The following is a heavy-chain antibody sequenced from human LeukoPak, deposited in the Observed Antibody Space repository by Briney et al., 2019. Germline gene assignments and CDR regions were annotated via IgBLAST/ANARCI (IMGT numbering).Heavy chain of an antibody. Sequence: GRSLRLSCAASGFTFSSYAMHWVRQAPGKGLEWMAVISYDGSNKYYADSVKGRFTISRDNSKNTLYLQMNSLRAEDTAVYYCARDRGNDYGALMQHWGQGTLVTVSS. D-gene: IGHD4-17*01. CDR1: GFTFSSYA. V-gene: IGHV3-30*04. CDR3: ARDRGNDYGALMQH. J-gene: IGHJ1*01. CDR2: ISYDGSNK.